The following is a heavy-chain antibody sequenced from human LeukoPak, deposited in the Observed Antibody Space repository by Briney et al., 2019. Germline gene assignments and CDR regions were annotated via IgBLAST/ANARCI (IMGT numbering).Heavy chain of an antibody. CDR3: ARDPYSGGYGDYYYYYMDL. CDR1: GFTFSNYW. V-gene: IGHV3-7*01. J-gene: IGHJ6*03. Sequence: GGSLRLSCAASGFTFSNYWMSWVRQAPGKGLEWVANIKHDGSATYYLGSVKGRFTLSRDNAKNSLYLQMNSLRAEDTAVYYCARDPYSGGYGDYYYYYMDLWGQGTTVTISS. CDR2: IKHDGSAT. D-gene: IGHD1-26*01.